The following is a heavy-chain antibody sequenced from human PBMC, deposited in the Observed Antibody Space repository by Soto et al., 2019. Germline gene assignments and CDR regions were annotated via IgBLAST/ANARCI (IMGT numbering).Heavy chain of an antibody. CDR1: GFTFNDYS. CDR2: INGDGSEK. D-gene: IGHD2-2*02. Sequence: GGSLRLSCAACGFTFNDYSMTWVRQAPGKRLEWVANINGDGSEKYYVDSVKGRFTISRDNAKNSLYLQMNSLGAEDTAVYYCARGKYHFHFWGQGTLVTVSS. V-gene: IGHV3-7*03. J-gene: IGHJ4*02. CDR3: ARGKYHFHF.